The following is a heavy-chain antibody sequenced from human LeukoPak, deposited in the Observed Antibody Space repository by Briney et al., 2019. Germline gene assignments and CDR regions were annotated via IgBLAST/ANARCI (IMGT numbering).Heavy chain of an antibody. J-gene: IGHJ4*02. V-gene: IGHV3-64*01. CDR3: AKDKQQLASFDY. Sequence: GGSLRLSCAASGFTFSSYAMHWVRQAPGKGLEYVSAISSNGGSTYYANSVKGRFTISRDNSKNTLYLQMNSLRAEDTAIYYCAKDKQQLASFDYWGQGTLVTVSS. CDR1: GFTFSSYA. D-gene: IGHD6-13*01. CDR2: ISSNGGST.